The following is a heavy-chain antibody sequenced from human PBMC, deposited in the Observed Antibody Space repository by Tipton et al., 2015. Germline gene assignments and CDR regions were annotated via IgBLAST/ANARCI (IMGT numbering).Heavy chain of an antibody. CDR1: GFTFSNYD. D-gene: IGHD3-22*01. J-gene: IGHJ4*02. CDR2: IGTAGDT. V-gene: IGHV3-13*01. Sequence: SLRLSCAASGFTFSNYDMHWVRQATGKGLEWVSAIGTAGDTYYPGSVKGRFTISRENAKNSLYLQMNSLRVEDTAVYYCAREDGSRGGTYYFDSWGQGTLVTVSA. CDR3: AREDGSRGGTYYFDS.